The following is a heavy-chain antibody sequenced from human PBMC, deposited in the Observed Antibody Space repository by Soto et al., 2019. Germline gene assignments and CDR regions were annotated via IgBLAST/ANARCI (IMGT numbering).Heavy chain of an antibody. Sequence: QLQLQESGPGLVKPSETMSLTCTVSGASIRRSDYYWAWSRQPPGQGLEWIGSIYYTGSTYYTQSLKRRVSIYSDTSKNQFSLKLPSVTAADTAVYHCVSGGRWETPQDYWGQGTMVTVSS. D-gene: IGHD1-26*01. V-gene: IGHV4-39*01. CDR1: GASIRRSDYY. CDR2: IYYTGST. J-gene: IGHJ4*02. CDR3: VSGGRWETPQDY.